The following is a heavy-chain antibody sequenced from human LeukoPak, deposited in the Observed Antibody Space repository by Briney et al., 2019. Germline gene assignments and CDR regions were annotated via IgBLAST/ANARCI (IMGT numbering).Heavy chain of an antibody. V-gene: IGHV3-30-3*01. CDR3: ARDPNLAGAGTLNA. J-gene: IGHJ5*02. CDR2: ISYDGSNK. CDR1: GFTYSSYA. Sequence: PGGSLRLSCAASGFTYSSYAMHWVRQARGKGLESVAVISYDGSNKYYADSVKGRFTISRDNSKNTLYLQMNSLRAEDTAVYYCARDPNLAGAGTLNAWGQGTLVTVSS. D-gene: IGHD1-1*01.